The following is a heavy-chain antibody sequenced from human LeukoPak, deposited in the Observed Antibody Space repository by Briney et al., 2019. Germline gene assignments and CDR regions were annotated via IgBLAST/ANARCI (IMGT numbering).Heavy chain of an antibody. D-gene: IGHD6-13*01. CDR2: TYYSGST. Sequence: SETLSLTCTVSGGSISSYYWSWIRQPPGKGLGWIGYTYYSGSTNYNPSLKSRVTISVDTSKNQFSLKLSSVTAADTAVYYCARDLGSSWFGYWGQGTLVTVSS. CDR1: GGSISSYY. J-gene: IGHJ4*02. V-gene: IGHV4-59*01. CDR3: ARDLGSSWFGY.